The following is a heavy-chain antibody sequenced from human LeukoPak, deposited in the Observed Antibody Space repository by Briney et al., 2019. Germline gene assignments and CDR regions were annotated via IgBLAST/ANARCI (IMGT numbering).Heavy chain of an antibody. CDR3: ARDKAGGSRFRYYYYGMDV. V-gene: IGHV4-59*01. CDR1: GGSISSYY. J-gene: IGHJ6*02. D-gene: IGHD4-23*01. Sequence: SETLPLTCTVSGGSISSYYWSWIRQPPGKGLEWIGYIYYSGSTNYNPSLKSRVTISVDTSKNQFSLKLSSVTAADTAVYYCARDKAGGSRFRYYYYGMDVWGQGTTVTVSS. CDR2: IYYSGST.